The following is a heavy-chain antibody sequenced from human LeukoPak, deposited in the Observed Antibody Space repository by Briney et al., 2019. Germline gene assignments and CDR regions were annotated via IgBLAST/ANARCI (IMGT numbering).Heavy chain of an antibody. CDR2: ISYGGSNK. CDR3: ARVGDSSGYYYFDY. CDR1: GFTFSSYA. V-gene: IGHV3-30-3*01. Sequence: PGGSLRLSCAASGFTFSSYAMHWVRQAPGKGLEWVAVISYGGSNKYYADSVKGRFTISRDNSKNTLYLQMNSLRAEDTAVYYCARVGDSSGYYYFDYWGQGTLVTVSS. D-gene: IGHD3-22*01. J-gene: IGHJ4*02.